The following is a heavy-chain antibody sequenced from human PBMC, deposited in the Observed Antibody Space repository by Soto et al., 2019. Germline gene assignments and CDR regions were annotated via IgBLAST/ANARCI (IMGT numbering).Heavy chain of an antibody. CDR3: ARQDRYCSSTSCYLFGY. D-gene: IGHD2-2*01. Sequence: VESLKVSCKGSGYIFTSYWICWCLEMGVEVLEWMGVIYPGDSDTRYSPSFQGQVTISADKSISTAYLQWSSLKASDTAMYYCARQDRYCSSTSCYLFGYWGRGTLVTVYS. V-gene: IGHV5-51*01. J-gene: IGHJ4*02. CDR2: IYPGDSDT. CDR1: GYIFTSYW.